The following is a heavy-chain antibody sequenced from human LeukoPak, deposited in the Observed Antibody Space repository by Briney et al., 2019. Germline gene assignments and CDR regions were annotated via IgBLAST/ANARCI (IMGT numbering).Heavy chain of an antibody. D-gene: IGHD3-22*01. CDR2: IRYDGSNK. CDR3: AAYDSSGYYLGY. Sequence: PGGTLRLSCAASGFTFSSYGMHWVRQAPGKGLEWVAFIRYDGSNKYYADSVKGRFTISRDNSKNTLYLQMNSLRAEDTAVYYCAAYDSSGYYLGYWGQGTLVTVSS. V-gene: IGHV3-30*02. CDR1: GFTFSSYG. J-gene: IGHJ4*02.